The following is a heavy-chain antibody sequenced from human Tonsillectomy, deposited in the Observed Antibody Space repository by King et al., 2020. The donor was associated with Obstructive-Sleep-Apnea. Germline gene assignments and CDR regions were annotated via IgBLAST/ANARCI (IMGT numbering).Heavy chain of an antibody. D-gene: IGHD3-9*01. Sequence: QLVESGGGLVQPGGSLRLSCAGSGFTFRSYAMSWVRQAPGKGLELVSGISGSGGGTYYADPVKGRFTISRDNSKNTLYLKMNSLRAEDTAVYYCAKDIINYDSLTGPVDYWGQGTLVTVSS. CDR1: GFTFRSYA. J-gene: IGHJ4*02. CDR2: ISGSGGGT. CDR3: AKDIINYDSLTGPVDY. V-gene: IGHV3-23*04.